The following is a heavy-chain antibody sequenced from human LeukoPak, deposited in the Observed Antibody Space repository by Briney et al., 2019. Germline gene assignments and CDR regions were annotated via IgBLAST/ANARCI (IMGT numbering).Heavy chain of an antibody. V-gene: IGHV3-7*01. CDR1: GFTFSRYW. J-gene: IGHJ4*02. D-gene: IGHD1-26*01. CDR3: ARDRATNY. CDR2: IKQDGSEK. Sequence: GGSLRLSRAASGFTFSRYWMSWVRQAPGKGLEWVANIKQDGSEKYYVDSVKGRFTISRDNAKNSLYLQMNSLRAEDTAVYYCARDRATNYWGQGTLVTVSS.